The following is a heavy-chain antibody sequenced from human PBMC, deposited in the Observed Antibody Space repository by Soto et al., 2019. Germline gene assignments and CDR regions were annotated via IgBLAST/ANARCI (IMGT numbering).Heavy chain of an antibody. J-gene: IGHJ4*02. D-gene: IGHD2-15*01. CDR2: IYYSGST. V-gene: IGHV4-39*01. CDR1: GGSISSSSYY. CDR3: ARPYCSGGSCYLGYFDY. Sequence: QLQLQESGPGLVKPSETLSLTCTVSGGSISSSSYYWGWIRQPPGKGLEWIGSIYYSGSTYYNPSLKSRVTISVDTSKNQFSLKLSSVTAADTAVYYCARPYCSGGSCYLGYFDYWGQGTLVTVSS.